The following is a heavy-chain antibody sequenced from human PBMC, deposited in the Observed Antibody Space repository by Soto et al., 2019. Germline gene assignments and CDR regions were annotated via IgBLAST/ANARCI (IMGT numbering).Heavy chain of an antibody. CDR2: ISSSSSYI. V-gene: IGHV3-21*01. J-gene: IGHJ6*02. CDR3: ATALYHCTNGVCYVKDYYYGMDV. D-gene: IGHD2-8*01. Sequence: GESLKISCAASGFTFSSYSMNWVRQAPGKGLEWVSSISSSSSYIYYADSVKGRFTISRDNAKNSLYLQMNSLRAEDTAVYYCATALYHCTNGVCYVKDYYYGMDVWGQGTTVTVSS. CDR1: GFTFSSYS.